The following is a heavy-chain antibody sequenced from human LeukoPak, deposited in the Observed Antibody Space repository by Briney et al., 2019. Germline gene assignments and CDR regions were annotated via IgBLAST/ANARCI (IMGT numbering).Heavy chain of an antibody. Sequence: SETLSLTCTVSGGSISSGGYYWSWIRQHPGKGLEWIGYIYYSGSTYYNPSLKSRVTISVDTSKNQFSLKLSSVTAADTAAYDCARESHTEGWFDPWGQGTLVTVSS. CDR3: ARESHTEGWFDP. J-gene: IGHJ5*02. CDR1: GGSISSGGYY. CDR2: IYYSGST. V-gene: IGHV4-31*03.